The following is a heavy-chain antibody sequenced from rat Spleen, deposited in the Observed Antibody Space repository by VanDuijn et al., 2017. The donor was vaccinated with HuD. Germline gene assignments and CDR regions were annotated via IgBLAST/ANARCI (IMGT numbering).Heavy chain of an antibody. D-gene: IGHD3-8*01. CDR2: ISYGDSSGHSST. CDR3: TREGTSPNGGGFDY. V-gene: IGHV5-29*01. Sequence: EVQLVESGGGLVQPGRSLKLSCAASGFTFSDYGVAWVRQAPTKGLEWVATISYGDSSGHSSTYYRDSVKGRFTISRDNAKSTLSLQMDSLRSEDTATYSCTREGTSPNGGGFDYWGQGVMVTVSS. CDR1: GFTFSDYG. J-gene: IGHJ2*01.